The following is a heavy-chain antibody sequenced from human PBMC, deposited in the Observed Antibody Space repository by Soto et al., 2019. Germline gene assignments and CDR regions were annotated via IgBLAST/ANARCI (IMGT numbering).Heavy chain of an antibody. V-gene: IGHV1-69*01. D-gene: IGHD3-10*01. CDR1: GGTFSSYA. CDR3: ARFGVTTTPYRYYYYYGMDV. Sequence: QVQLVQSGAEVKKPGSSVKVSCKASGGTFSSYAISWVRQAPGQGLEWMGGIIPIFGTANYAQKFQGRVTITADESTSTAYMELSSLRSEDTAVYYCARFGVTTTPYRYYYYYGMDVWGQGTTVTVSS. CDR2: IIPIFGTA. J-gene: IGHJ6*02.